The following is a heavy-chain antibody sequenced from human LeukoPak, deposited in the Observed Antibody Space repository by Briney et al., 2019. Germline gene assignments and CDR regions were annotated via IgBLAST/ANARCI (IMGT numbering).Heavy chain of an antibody. CDR1: GHSISSAYS. CDR2: IYQSGST. Sequence: SETLSLTCSVFGHSISSAYSWGWIRQTPGKGLEWIGNIYQSGSTFYTSSLKSRVTISVEKSKNRFSLKLNSVTAADTAVYYCAVGVSYFGSEPDYWGQGILVVVSS. V-gene: IGHV4-38-2*01. J-gene: IGHJ4*02. D-gene: IGHD3-10*01. CDR3: AVGVSYFGSEPDY.